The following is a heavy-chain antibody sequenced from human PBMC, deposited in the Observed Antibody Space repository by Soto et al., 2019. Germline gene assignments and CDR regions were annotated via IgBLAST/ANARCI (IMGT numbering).Heavy chain of an antibody. CDR3: ARGSRVKIPAASGRDYYYHGLDV. D-gene: IGHD6-25*01. J-gene: IGHJ6*02. CDR1: GGSFRGYY. CDR2: INHRGST. Sequence: QVQLQQWGAGLLKPSETLSLTCAVYGGSFRGYYWSWIRQPPGKGLEWIGEINHRGSTNYNPSVKSRVTISVDTSNNQSALKLNAVTAADTAVYYCARGSRVKIPAASGRDYYYHGLDVWGQGTAVTVSS. V-gene: IGHV4-34*01.